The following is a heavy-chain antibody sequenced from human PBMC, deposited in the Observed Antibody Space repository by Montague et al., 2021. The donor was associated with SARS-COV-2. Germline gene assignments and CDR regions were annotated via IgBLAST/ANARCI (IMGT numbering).Heavy chain of an antibody. V-gene: IGHV3-23*01. D-gene: IGHD2-15*01. CDR3: AKGRGTSCSDY. CDR2: INGGGGST. CDR1: GFTVSTAV. Sequence: LRLSCAASGFTVSTAVVSWVRQAPGKGLEWVSTINGGGGSTYYADSMRGRFTISRDNSENTLYLQMNSLRAEDTAIYYCAKGRGTSCSDYWGQGTLVTVSS. J-gene: IGHJ4*02.